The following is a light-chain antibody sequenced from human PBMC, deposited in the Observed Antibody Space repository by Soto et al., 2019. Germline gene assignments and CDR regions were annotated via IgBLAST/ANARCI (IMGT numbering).Light chain of an antibody. V-gene: IGKV3-15*01. J-gene: IGKJ1*01. Sequence: EIVLTQSPAALSVSPGGRATLSCRASEDVMYDLAWYQQKPGQAPRLLVYGASTRATDAPPRFRGSGSGREFSLTISSLQSEDFAPYYCHQYRSWPRTFDQGSRVEIK. CDR2: GAS. CDR3: HQYRSWPRT. CDR1: EDVMYD.